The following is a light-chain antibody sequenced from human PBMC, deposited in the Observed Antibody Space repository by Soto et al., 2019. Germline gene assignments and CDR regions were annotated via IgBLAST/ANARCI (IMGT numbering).Light chain of an antibody. CDR1: NSDVGSYNY. CDR2: NVY. V-gene: IGLV2-14*03. J-gene: IGLJ1*01. Sequence: QSVLTQPASVSGSPGQSITISCTGTNSDVGSYNYVSWHQQHPGKAPKLMIYNVYDRPSGXXXXXXXXXXXXXXSLTISGLQGEDEADYYCSSYTISRTYVFGTGTKVTVL. CDR3: SSYTISRTYV.